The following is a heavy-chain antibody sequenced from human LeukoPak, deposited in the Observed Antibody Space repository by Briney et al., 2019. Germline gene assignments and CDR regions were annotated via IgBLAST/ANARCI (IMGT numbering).Heavy chain of an antibody. Sequence: GGSLRLSCAASGFTFSSYSMNWVRQAPGKGLEWVSYISSSSTIYYADSVKGRFTISRDNAKNSLYLQMNSLRAEDTAVYYCARVRGEGSSWWGDYWGQGTLVTVSS. CDR2: ISSSSTI. J-gene: IGHJ4*02. D-gene: IGHD6-13*01. V-gene: IGHV3-48*04. CDR1: GFTFSSYS. CDR3: ARVRGEGSSWWGDY.